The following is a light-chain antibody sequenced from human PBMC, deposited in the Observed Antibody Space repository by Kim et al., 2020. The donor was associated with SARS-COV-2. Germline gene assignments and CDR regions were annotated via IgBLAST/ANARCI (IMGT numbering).Light chain of an antibody. Sequence: SPGERATLSCRASQSVSNNLAWYQHKPGQPPRLRIYGASTRATGVPARFSGSGSGTDFTLTVSSLQSEEFAVYYCHQYNDWPPGDTFGQGTKLEI. J-gene: IGKJ2*01. CDR1: QSVSNN. V-gene: IGKV3-15*01. CDR3: HQYNDWPPGDT. CDR2: GAS.